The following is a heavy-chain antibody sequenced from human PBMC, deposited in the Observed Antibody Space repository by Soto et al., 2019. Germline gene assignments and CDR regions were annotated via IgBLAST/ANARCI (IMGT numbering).Heavy chain of an antibody. CDR2: IYYSGST. CDR3: ERAGYSNYIFDY. J-gene: IGHJ4*02. V-gene: IGHV4-31*03. CDR1: GGSISSGGYY. Sequence: SETLSLTCTVSGGSISSGGYYWSWIRQHPGKGLEWIGYIYYSGSTYYNPSLKSRVTISVDTSKNQFSLKLSSVTAADTAVYYCERAGYSNYIFDYWGQGTLVTV. D-gene: IGHD4-4*01.